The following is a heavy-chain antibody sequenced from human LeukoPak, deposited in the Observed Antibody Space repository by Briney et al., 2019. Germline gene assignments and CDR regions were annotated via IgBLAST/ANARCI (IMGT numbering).Heavy chain of an antibody. D-gene: IGHD3-3*01. V-gene: IGHV1-46*01. CDR2: INPSGGST. CDR3: ARDPHYDFWSGYGYYFDY. CDR1: GYTFTSYY. Sequence: ASVKVSCKASGYTFTSYYMHWVRQAPGQGLEWMGIINPSGGSTSYAQKFQGRVTMTRDTSTSTVYMELSSLGSEDTAVYYCARDPHYDFWSGYGYYFDYWGQGTLVTVSS. J-gene: IGHJ4*02.